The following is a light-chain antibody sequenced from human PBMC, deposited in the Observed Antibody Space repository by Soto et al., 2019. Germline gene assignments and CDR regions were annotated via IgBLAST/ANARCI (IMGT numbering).Light chain of an antibody. Sequence: DIQMTQSPSSLYASVGDRVTITCRASQSISSYLNWNQQKPGKAPKLLIYAASSLQSGVPSRFSGSGSGTDFTLTISSLQPEDFATYYCQQSYSTLYTFGQGTKLEIK. CDR1: QSISSY. J-gene: IGKJ2*01. CDR2: AAS. V-gene: IGKV1-39*01. CDR3: QQSYSTLYT.